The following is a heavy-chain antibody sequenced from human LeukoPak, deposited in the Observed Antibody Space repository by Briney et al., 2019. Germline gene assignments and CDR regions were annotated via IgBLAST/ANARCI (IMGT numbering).Heavy chain of an antibody. V-gene: IGHV4-34*01. D-gene: IGHD3-22*01. J-gene: IGHJ4*02. Sequence: PSETLSLTCAVYGGSFSGYYWSWIRQPPGKGLEWIGEINHSGSTNYNPSLKSRVTISVDTSKNQFSLKLSSVTAADTAVYYCARAPQHYDSSGLGTYWGQGTLVTVSS. CDR1: GGSFSGYY. CDR3: ARAPQHYDSSGLGTY. CDR2: INHSGST.